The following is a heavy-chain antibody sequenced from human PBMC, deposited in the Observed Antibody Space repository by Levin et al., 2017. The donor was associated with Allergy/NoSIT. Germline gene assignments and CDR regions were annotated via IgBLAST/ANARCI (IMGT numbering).Heavy chain of an antibody. J-gene: IGHJ4*02. V-gene: IGHV4-61*02. CDR1: GGSISSGSYY. CDR2: IYTSGST. D-gene: IGHD3-10*01. CDR3: ARDLLWFGELEMYYFDY. Sequence: SQTLSLTFTVSGGSISSGSYYWSWIRQPAGKGLEWIGRIYTSGSTNYNPSLTSRVTISVDTSKNQFSLKLSSVTAADTAVYYCARDLLWFGELEMYYFDYWGQGTLVTVSS.